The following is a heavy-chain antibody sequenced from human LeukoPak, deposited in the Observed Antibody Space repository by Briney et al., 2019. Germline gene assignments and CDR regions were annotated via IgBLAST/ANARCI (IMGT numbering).Heavy chain of an antibody. J-gene: IGHJ3*02. CDR3: AKDGDSSGWYYYAFDI. CDR1: GFTFSSFA. V-gene: IGHV3-23*01. CDR2: ISGSGGST. Sequence: PGGSLRLSCAASGFTFSSFAMSWVRQAPGKGLEWVSVISGSGGSTYYTDSVKGRFTISRDNSKNTLYLQMNSLRAEDTAIYYCAKDGDSSGWYYYAFDIWGQGTMVTVSS. D-gene: IGHD6-19*01.